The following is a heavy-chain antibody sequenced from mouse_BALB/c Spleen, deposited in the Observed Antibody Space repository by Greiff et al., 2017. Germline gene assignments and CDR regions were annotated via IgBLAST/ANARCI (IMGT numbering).Heavy chain of an antibody. CDR3: ARDGGLPFAY. Sequence: EVQLQQSGPGLVKPSQSLSLTCSVTGYSITSGYYWNWIRQFPGNKLEWMGYISYDGSNNYNPSLKNRISITRDTSKNQFFLKLNSVTTEDTATYYCARDGGLPFAYWGQGTLVTVS. V-gene: IGHV3-6*02. D-gene: IGHD2-4*01. CDR1: GYSITSGYY. CDR2: ISYDGSN. J-gene: IGHJ3*01.